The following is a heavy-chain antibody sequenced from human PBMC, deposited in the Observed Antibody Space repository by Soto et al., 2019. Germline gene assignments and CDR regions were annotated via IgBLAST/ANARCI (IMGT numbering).Heavy chain of an antibody. CDR1: GFTFSSYA. J-gene: IGHJ6*02. CDR2: ISGSDNST. Sequence: PGGSLALSSAASGFTFSSYAMSWVRQAPGKGLEWVSAISGSDNSTYYADSVKGRFTISRDNSKNTLYLQMSSLRADDTAVYYCAPMGVWGQGTTVTVSS. V-gene: IGHV3-23*01. CDR3: APMGV.